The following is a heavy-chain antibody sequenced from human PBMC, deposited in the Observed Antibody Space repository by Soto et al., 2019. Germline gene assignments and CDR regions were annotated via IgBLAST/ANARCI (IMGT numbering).Heavy chain of an antibody. J-gene: IGHJ6*02. V-gene: IGHV3-30-3*01. CDR1: AFTLSKFI. Sequence: QVQVVESGGGVVQLGKSLRLSCAPSAFTLSKFIMHWVRQAPGRGLEWVAVTSNDGSNTFYPDSVKGRFTISRDNSKNTVYLQMNSLRTEDTAVYYCARGNLDVWGQGTTVTVSS. CDR2: TSNDGSNT. CDR3: ARGNLDV. D-gene: IGHD1-7*01.